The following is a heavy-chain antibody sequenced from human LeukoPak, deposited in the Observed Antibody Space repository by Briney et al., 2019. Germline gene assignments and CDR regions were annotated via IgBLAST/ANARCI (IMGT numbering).Heavy chain of an antibody. Sequence: SETLSLTCTVSGGSISSSSYYWGWIRQPPGKGLEWIGSIYYSGSTYYNPSLKSRVTISVDTSKNQFSLKPSSVTAADTAVYYCARTGSVPNWGQGTLVTVSS. J-gene: IGHJ4*02. CDR1: GGSISSSSYY. V-gene: IGHV4-39*07. D-gene: IGHD1-1*01. CDR3: ARTGSVPN. CDR2: IYYSGST.